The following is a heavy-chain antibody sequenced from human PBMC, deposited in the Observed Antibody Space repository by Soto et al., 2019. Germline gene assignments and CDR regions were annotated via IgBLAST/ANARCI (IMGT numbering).Heavy chain of an antibody. Sequence: QVQLVQSGAEVKKPGSSVKVSCKASGGTFNNYAISWVRQAPGQGLEWMGGNIPIIGTADYAHKFQGSLAISADASTGTTFMELSSLRSEDTALYYCARGGVDVVATSAFDYWGQGTLVTVSS. CDR1: GGTFNNYA. V-gene: IGHV1-69*01. CDR2: NIPIIGTA. CDR3: ARGGVDVVATSAFDY. J-gene: IGHJ4*02. D-gene: IGHD5-12*01.